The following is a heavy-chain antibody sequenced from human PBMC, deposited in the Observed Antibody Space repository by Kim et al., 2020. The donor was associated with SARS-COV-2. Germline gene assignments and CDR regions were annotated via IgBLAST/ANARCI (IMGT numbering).Heavy chain of an antibody. CDR3: ARGYSSGWYLLVYFDD. CDR2: INHSGST. V-gene: IGHV4-34*01. Sequence: SETLSLTCAVYGGSFSGYYWSWIRQPPGKGLEWIGEINHSGSTNYNPSLKSRVTISVDTSKNQFSLKLSSVTAADTAVYYCARGYSSGWYLLVYFDDWV. J-gene: IGHJ4*01. CDR1: GGSFSGYY. D-gene: IGHD6-19*01.